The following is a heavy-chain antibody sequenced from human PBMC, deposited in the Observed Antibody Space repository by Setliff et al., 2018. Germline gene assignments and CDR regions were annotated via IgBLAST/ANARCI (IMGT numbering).Heavy chain of an antibody. CDR3: LLPCTSGWYNWVDP. CDR2: IRSKADKYAT. D-gene: IGHD6-19*01. Sequence: PGESLKISCAASGFTFSGSEIHWVRQASGKGLERVGCIRSKADKYATDYGASAKGRFIISRDDSKKTAYLQMSSLRAEDTAMYYCLLPCTSGWYNWVDPWGQGTLVTVSS. J-gene: IGHJ5*02. CDR1: GFTFSGSE. V-gene: IGHV3-73*01.